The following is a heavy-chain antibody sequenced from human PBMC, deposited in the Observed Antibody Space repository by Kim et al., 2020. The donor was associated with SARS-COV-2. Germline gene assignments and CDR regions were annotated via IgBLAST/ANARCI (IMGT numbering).Heavy chain of an antibody. Sequence: SETLSLTCAVYGGSFSGYYWSWIRQPPGKGLEWIGEINHSGSTNYNPSLKSRVTISVDTSKNQFSLKLSSVTAADTAVYYCARGDPSSSWGYYYYYYMDV. V-gene: IGHV4-34*01. CDR2: INHSGST. CDR1: GGSFSGYY. CDR3: ARGDPSSSWGYYYYYYMDV. D-gene: IGHD6-13*01. J-gene: IGHJ6*03.